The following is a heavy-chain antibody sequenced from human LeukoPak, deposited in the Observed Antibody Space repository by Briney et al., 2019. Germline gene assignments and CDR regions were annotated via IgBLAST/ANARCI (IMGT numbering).Heavy chain of an antibody. Sequence: PGGSLRLSCAASGFTFSSYAMSWVRQAPGKVLEWVSAISGSGGTTYYADSVKGRFTTSRDNSENTLYLEMNSLSAEDTAVYYCANSTTSRGDWFDPWGQGTLVTVSS. CDR1: GFTFSSYA. CDR2: ISGSGGTT. V-gene: IGHV3-23*01. CDR3: ANSTTSRGDWFDP. D-gene: IGHD1-1*01. J-gene: IGHJ5*02.